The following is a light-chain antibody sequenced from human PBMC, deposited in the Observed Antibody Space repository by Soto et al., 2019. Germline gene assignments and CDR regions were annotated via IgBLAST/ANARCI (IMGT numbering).Light chain of an antibody. Sequence: QSVLTQPPSVSATPGQGVTLSCSGGDSNIGSTAVNWYQQLPGTAPKLLIYVNTNRPSGVPDRFSGSKSGSSASLVITGLQVEDEADYYCQSYDSSLISLIFGPGTKLTVL. CDR3: QSYDSSLISLI. V-gene: IGLV1-40*01. CDR1: DSNIGSTA. J-gene: IGLJ1*01. CDR2: VNT.